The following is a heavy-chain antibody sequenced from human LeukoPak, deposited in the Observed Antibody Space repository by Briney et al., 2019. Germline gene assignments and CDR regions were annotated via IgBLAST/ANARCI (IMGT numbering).Heavy chain of an antibody. CDR1: GFTFGDYA. Sequence: QPGGSLRLSCTASGFTFGDYAMSWVRQAPGKGLEWVGFIRSKAYGGTTEYAASVKGRFTISRDDSKSIAYLQMNSLKTEDTAVYYCTRVSVLLWFGECLDYWGQGTLVTVSS. CDR3: TRVSVLLWFGECLDY. V-gene: IGHV3-49*04. CDR2: IRSKAYGGTT. D-gene: IGHD3-10*01. J-gene: IGHJ4*02.